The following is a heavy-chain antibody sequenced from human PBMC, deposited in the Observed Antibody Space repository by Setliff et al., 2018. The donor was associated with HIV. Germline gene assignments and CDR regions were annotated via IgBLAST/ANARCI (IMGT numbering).Heavy chain of an antibody. Sequence: PGGSLRLSCAASGFTFSTYAIHWVRQAPGKGLEWVAIISYDGSYKFYADSVRGRFTISRDNSKNTLYLQMNSLKTEDTAVYYCAKDRGDYDFWSGYYVYWGQGTPVTVSS. CDR2: ISYDGSYK. D-gene: IGHD3-3*01. CDR3: AKDRGDYDFWSGYYVY. J-gene: IGHJ4*02. CDR1: GFTFSTYA. V-gene: IGHV3-30*04.